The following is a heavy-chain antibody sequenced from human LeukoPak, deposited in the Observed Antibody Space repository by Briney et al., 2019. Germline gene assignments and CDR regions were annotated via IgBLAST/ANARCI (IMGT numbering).Heavy chain of an antibody. V-gene: IGHV3-21*01. CDR1: GFTFNTYA. Sequence: GGSLRLSCAASGFTFNTYAMSWVRQAPGKGLEWVSSISSSSSYIYYADSVKGRFTISRDNAKNSLYLQMNSLRAEDTAVYYCARGLAYYDILTGYSISRALDYWGQGTLVTVSS. CDR3: ARGLAYYDILTGYSISRALDY. D-gene: IGHD3-9*01. J-gene: IGHJ4*02. CDR2: ISSSSSYI.